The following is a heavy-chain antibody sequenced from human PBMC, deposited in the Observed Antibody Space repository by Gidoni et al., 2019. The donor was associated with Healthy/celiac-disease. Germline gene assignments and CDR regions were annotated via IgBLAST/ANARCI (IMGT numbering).Heavy chain of an antibody. CDR1: GFTFSSYG. D-gene: IGHD4-17*01. CDR3: AKATYGDKGWYFDL. Sequence: QVQLVESGGGVVQPGRSLRLSCAASGFTFSSYGMHWVRQAPGKGLEWVAVISSDGSNKYYADSVKGRFTISRDNSKNTLYLQMNSLRAEDTAVYYCAKATYGDKGWYFDLWGRGTLVTVSS. CDR2: ISSDGSNK. V-gene: IGHV3-30*18. J-gene: IGHJ2*01.